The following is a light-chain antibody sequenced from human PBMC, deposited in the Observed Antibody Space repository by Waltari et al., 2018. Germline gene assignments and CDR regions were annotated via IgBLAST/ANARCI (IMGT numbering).Light chain of an antibody. CDR2: WAF. J-gene: IGKJ2*01. V-gene: IGKV4-1*01. CDR3: QQYYSTPHT. CDR1: QSVLYDSNNKNY. Sequence: DIVMTQSPDSLAVSLGERATNNCKSRQSVLYDSNNKNYLAWYQQKPGQPPKLLIYWAFTRESGVPDRFSGSGSGTDFTLTISSLQAEDVAVYYCQQYYSTPHTFGQGTKLEIK.